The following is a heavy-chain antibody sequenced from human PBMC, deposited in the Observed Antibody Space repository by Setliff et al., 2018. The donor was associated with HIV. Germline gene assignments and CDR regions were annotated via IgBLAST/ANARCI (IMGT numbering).Heavy chain of an antibody. D-gene: IGHD4-17*01. J-gene: IGHJ3*02. V-gene: IGHV7-4-1*02. CDR1: GYTFTSYA. Sequence: ASVKVSCKASGYTFTSYAMNWVRQAPGQGLEWMGWINTNTGNPTYAQGFTGRFVFSLDTSVSTAYLQISSLKAEDTAVYHCAREGASVTPETNAFDIWGQGTMVTVSS. CDR3: AREGASVTPETNAFDI. CDR2: INTNTGNP.